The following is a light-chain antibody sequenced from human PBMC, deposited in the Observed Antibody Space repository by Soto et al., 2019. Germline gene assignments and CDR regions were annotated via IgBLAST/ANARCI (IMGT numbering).Light chain of an antibody. V-gene: IGLV7-46*01. CDR3: LLSYSGARS. CDR2: DTS. CDR1: TGVVTSGHY. J-gene: IGLJ2*01. Sequence: QAVVTQEPSLTVSPGGTVTLTCGSSTGVVTSGHYPYWVQQRPGQAPRTLISDTSNKHSWTPARFSGSLLGGKAALTLSGAQPEDEADYYCLLSYSGARSFGGGTKLTVL.